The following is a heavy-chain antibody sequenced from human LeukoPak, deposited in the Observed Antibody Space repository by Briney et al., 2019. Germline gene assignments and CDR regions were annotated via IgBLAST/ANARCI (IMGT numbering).Heavy chain of an antibody. CDR2: INPSGGST. CDR1: GYTFTSYC. J-gene: IGHJ6*02. Sequence: GASVKVSCKASGYTFTSYCMHWVRQAPGQGLEWMGIINPSGGSTTYAQRFQGRLTMTTDTSTSTVYMELSSLRSEDTAVYYCARGTISSSWSYYYNDMDVWGQGTTVTVSS. V-gene: IGHV1-46*01. D-gene: IGHD6-13*01. CDR3: ARGTISSSWSYYYNDMDV.